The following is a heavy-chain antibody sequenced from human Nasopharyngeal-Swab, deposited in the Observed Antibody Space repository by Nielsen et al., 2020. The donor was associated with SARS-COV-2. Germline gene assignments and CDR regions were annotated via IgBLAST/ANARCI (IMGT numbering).Heavy chain of an antibody. CDR3: VRDGALIQLWLLPHALDI. J-gene: IGHJ3*02. Sequence: GGSLRLSCEASGFTFGSYTMNWVRQAPGKGLEGVSFISSSGSIAYYADSVKGRFTISRDNANNSLYLQMNSLRADDTAVYYCVRDGALIQLWLLPHALDIWGQGTLVTVSS. V-gene: IGHV3-48*04. D-gene: IGHD5-18*01. CDR2: ISSSGSIA. CDR1: GFTFGSYT.